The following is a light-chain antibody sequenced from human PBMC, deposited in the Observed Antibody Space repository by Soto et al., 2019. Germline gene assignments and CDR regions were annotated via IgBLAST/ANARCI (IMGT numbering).Light chain of an antibody. J-gene: IGLJ1*01. V-gene: IGLV2-14*01. CDR1: SSDVGGYNY. CDR3: SSYTSSSTLV. Sequence: HSALTQPASVSGSPGQSLTISCTGTSSDVGGYNYVSWYQQHPGKAPKLMIYDVSNRPSGVSNRFSGSKSGNTASLTISGLQAEDEADYYCSSYTSSSTLVFGTGTKLTVL. CDR2: DVS.